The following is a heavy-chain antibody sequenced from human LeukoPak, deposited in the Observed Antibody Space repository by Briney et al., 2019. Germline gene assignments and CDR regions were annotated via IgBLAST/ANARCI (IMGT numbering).Heavy chain of an antibody. CDR1: GFTFSSYA. CDR2: ISGSGGSP. D-gene: IGHD1-26*01. Sequence: GGSLRLSCAASGFTFSSYAMSWVRQAPGKGLEWVSAISGSGGSPYYADSVKGRFTISRDNSKNTLYLQMNSLRAEDTAVYYCAKETWELRNGTWFDPWGQGTLVTVSS. CDR3: AKETWELRNGTWFDP. V-gene: IGHV3-23*01. J-gene: IGHJ5*02.